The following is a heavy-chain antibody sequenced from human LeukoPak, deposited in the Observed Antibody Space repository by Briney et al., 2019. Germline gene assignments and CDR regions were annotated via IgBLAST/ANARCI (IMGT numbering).Heavy chain of an antibody. CDR2: ITVYNNKT. J-gene: IGHJ3*01. CDR3: ARQRFSDVHAFDV. CDR1: GYSFIAYS. D-gene: IGHD2-21*02. V-gene: IGHV1-18*01. Sequence: ASVKVSCKASGYSFIAYSVSWVRQAPGQGLEWMAMITVYNNKTDFSQKVEDRLTMTTETSTRTAYMELKRLTCDDAAVYYCARQRFSDVHAFDVWGQGTVVSVS.